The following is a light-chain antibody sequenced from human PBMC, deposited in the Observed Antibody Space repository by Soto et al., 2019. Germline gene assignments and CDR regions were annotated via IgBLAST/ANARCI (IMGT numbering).Light chain of an antibody. CDR1: QSVLYSSNNKNY. V-gene: IGKV4-1*01. Sequence: DIVMTQSPDSLAVSLGERATINCKSSQSVLYSSNNKNYLAWYQQKPGQPPKLLIYWASTRDSGVPDRFSGSGAGSDFTLKISRVEAEDVGVYYCMQGSFWPCTFGQGTKVDIK. CDR2: WAS. J-gene: IGKJ1*01. CDR3: MQGSFWPCT.